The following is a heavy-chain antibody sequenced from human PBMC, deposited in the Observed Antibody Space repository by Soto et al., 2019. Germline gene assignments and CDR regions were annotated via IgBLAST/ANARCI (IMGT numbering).Heavy chain of an antibody. Sequence: GGSLRLSCAASRFNFNRYWMTWVRQAPGKGLEWVANIKEDGSEKYFVDFVKGRFTISRDNAKKSLYLQMNSLRVEDTAVYYCARIGSYGSGSYGAFDIWGQGTMVTVSS. CDR1: RFNFNRYW. CDR2: IKEDGSEK. J-gene: IGHJ3*02. V-gene: IGHV3-7*01. CDR3: ARIGSYGSGSYGAFDI. D-gene: IGHD3-10*01.